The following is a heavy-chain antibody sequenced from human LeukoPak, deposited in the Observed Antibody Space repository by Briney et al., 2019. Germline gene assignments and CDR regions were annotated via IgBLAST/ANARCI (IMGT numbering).Heavy chain of an antibody. D-gene: IGHD6-6*01. CDR2: ISSSGSTI. J-gene: IGHJ4*02. CDR1: VFTFSSDE. Sequence: GGSLRLSCTGSVFTFSSDEMNWVRQAPGKGLEWVSYISSSGSTINHADSVKGRFTISRDNAENSLYLQMSSLRAEDTAVYYCTRDRAYSSSAPGYWGQGTLVTVSS. V-gene: IGHV3-48*03. CDR3: TRDRAYSSSAPGY.